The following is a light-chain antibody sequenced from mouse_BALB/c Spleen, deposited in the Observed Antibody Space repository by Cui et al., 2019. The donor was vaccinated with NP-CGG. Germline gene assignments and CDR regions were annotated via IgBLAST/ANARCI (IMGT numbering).Light chain of an antibody. V-gene: IGLV1*01. J-gene: IGLJ1*01. CDR2: GTN. Sequence: QAVVTQESALTTTPGETLTLTCRTSSGAVTISNYAQWVKEQPDHLFTGLIGGTNNRAPGVPARFSCSLIGDKAALTITGAQTEDEAIYFCALWYSNHWVFGGGTKLTVL. CDR3: ALWYSNHWV. CDR1: SGAVTISNY.